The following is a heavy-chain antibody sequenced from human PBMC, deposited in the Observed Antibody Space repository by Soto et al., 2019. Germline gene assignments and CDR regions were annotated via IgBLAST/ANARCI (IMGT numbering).Heavy chain of an antibody. Sequence: TGESLKISCKGSGYSFTNYWIGWVRQMPGKGLEWMGIIYPGDSDTRYSPSFQGQVTFSVDKSISTAYLQWSSLKASDTAMYYCSRDGLSSSSSFDYWGQGTLVTVSS. J-gene: IGHJ4*02. D-gene: IGHD6-6*01. CDR1: GYSFTNYW. CDR3: SRDGLSSSSSFDY. V-gene: IGHV5-51*01. CDR2: IYPGDSDT.